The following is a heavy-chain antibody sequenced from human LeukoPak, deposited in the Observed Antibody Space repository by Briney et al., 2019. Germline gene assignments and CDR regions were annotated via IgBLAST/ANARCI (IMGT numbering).Heavy chain of an antibody. CDR3: ARDFKYSSSWFNWFDP. D-gene: IGHD6-13*01. V-gene: IGHV1-18*01. CDR1: GYTFTSYG. J-gene: IGHJ5*02. CDR2: ISAYNGNT. Sequence: ASVKVSCKASGYTFTSYGISWVRQAPGQGLEWMGWISAYNGNTNYAQKLQGRVTMTTDTSTSTAYMELRSLRSDDTAVYYCARDFKYSSSWFNWFDPWGQGTLVTVSS.